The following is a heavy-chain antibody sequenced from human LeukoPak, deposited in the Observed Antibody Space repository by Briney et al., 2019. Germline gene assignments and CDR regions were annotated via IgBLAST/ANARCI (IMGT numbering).Heavy chain of an antibody. CDR2: ISGSGSST. Sequence: GGSLRLSCAASGFTFSSFAMNWVRQAPGKGLEWVSAISGSGSSTYYADSVKGRFTISRDNSKNTLYLQMNRLRVEDTGVYYCAKDGGGESSSWYYWGQGSLVTVSS. V-gene: IGHV3-23*01. CDR1: GFTFSSFA. CDR3: AKDGGGESSSWYY. J-gene: IGHJ4*02. D-gene: IGHD6-13*01.